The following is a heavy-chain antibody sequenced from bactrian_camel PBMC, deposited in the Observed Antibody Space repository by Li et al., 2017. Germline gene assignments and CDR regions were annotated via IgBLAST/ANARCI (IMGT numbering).Heavy chain of an antibody. CDR1: GFTFRDYD. V-gene: IGHV3S31*01. CDR2: INSRGTT. J-gene: IGHJ4*01. CDR3: MSGGW. Sequence: SGGSLRLSCAASGFTFRDYDMTWVRQSPGKGVYWVSTINSRGTTYYTAAAKGRFTISRDNAESMLYLQMNSLKPEDTAVYWCMSGGWRGQGTQVTVS. D-gene: IGHD2*01.